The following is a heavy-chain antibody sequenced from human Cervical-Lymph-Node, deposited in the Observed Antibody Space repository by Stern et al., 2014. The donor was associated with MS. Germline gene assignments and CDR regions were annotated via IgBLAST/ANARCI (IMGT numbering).Heavy chain of an antibody. CDR3: AREVAGHRLGMMDV. CDR1: GYTFTNYY. Sequence: VQLVQSGAAVKKPVASVKVSCKPSGYTFTNYYMHLLRQAPGQGLEWMGRINPSGGSTSYAQKFQGRVTMTRDTSTSTVYMELSSLRSEDTAVYYCAREVAGHRLGMMDVWGQGTTVTVSS. J-gene: IGHJ6*02. CDR2: INPSGGST. D-gene: IGHD6-19*01. V-gene: IGHV1-46*01.